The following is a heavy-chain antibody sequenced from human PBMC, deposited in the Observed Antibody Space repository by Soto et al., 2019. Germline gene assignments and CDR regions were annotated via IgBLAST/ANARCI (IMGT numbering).Heavy chain of an antibody. J-gene: IGHJ4*02. D-gene: IGHD5-12*01. CDR3: ARDPHRDGYALVFDY. CDR2: ISAYNANT. CDR1: GYTFTSYG. V-gene: IGHV1-18*01. Sequence: QLVQSGAEVKKPGASVKVSCKVSGYTFTSYGISWVRQAPGQGLEWMGWISAYNANTQYAQRLQGRVTMTTDTSASTDYMELRSLRSDDTAVYYCARDPHRDGYALVFDYWGQGTLVTVSS.